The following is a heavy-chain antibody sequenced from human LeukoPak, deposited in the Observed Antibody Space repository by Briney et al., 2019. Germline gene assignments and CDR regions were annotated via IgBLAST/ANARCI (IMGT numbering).Heavy chain of an antibody. CDR1: GFTSHDYA. D-gene: IGHD6-13*01. J-gene: IGHJ6*02. V-gene: IGHV3-9*02. CDR2: ISWNSGTL. Sequence: GGSLRLSCAASGFTSHDYAMHWVRQAPGKGPEWVSGISWNSGTLGYADSVKGRFTISRDNAENSLYLQMNTLRTEDTALYYCARTTLPYSSTWPVYYYAMDVWGQGATVTVSS. CDR3: ARTTLPYSSTWPVYYYAMDV.